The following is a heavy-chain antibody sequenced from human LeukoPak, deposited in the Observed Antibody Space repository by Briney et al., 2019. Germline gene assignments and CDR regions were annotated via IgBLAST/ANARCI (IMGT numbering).Heavy chain of an antibody. CDR2: IIPIFDAT. CDR1: GGTFSNYA. J-gene: IGHJ5*02. CDR3: ARDLKYSSAPDVDKTFDP. Sequence: SVKVSCKASGGTFSNYAISWVRQAPGQGLEWMGGIIPIFDATNYAQKFQGRVTITTDESTSTAYMELSSLRSEDTAVYYCARDLKYSSAPDVDKTFDPWGQGTLVTVSS. V-gene: IGHV1-69*05. D-gene: IGHD6-25*01.